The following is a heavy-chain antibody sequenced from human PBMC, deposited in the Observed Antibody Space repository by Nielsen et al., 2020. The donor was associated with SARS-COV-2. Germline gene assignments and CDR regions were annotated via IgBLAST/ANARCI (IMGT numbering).Heavy chain of an antibody. CDR3: AREASGYDHYKYGMDV. D-gene: IGHD5-12*01. CDR2: IYFTGRT. V-gene: IGHV4-31*03. Sequence: SETLSLTCTVSGASISSGGYFWSWIRQHPGKGLEWIGYIYFTGRTSYSPSLKSRVAMSVDTSNNQFSLDLKSVTAADTAVYYCAREASGYDHYKYGMDVWGLGATVTVSS. J-gene: IGHJ6*02. CDR1: GASISSGGYF.